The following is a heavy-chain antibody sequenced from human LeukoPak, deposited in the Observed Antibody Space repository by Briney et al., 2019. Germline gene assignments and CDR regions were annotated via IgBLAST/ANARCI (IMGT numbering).Heavy chain of an antibody. CDR2: IIPIFGTA. D-gene: IGHD3-9*01. CDR3: AMSYYDILTGF. Sequence: SVKVSCKASGGTFSSYAISWVRQAPGQGLEWMGGIIPIFGTANYAQKFQGRVTITADESTSTAYMELSSLRSEDAAVYYCAMSYYDILTGFWGQGTLVTVSS. CDR1: GGTFSSYA. J-gene: IGHJ4*02. V-gene: IGHV1-69*13.